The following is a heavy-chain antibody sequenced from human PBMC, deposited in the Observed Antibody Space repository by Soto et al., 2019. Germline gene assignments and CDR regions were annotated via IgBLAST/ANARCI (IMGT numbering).Heavy chain of an antibody. Sequence: GGSLRLSCAASGFTFSSYAMSWVRQAPGKGLEWVSAISGSGGSTYYADSVKGRFTISRDNSKNTLYLQMNSLRAEDTAVYYCANSRAGENFYFDILTGYYTSSGYFDYWGQGTLVTVS. CDR2: ISGSGGST. J-gene: IGHJ4*02. CDR3: ANSRAGENFYFDILTGYYTSSGYFDY. CDR1: GFTFSSYA. V-gene: IGHV3-23*01. D-gene: IGHD3-9*01.